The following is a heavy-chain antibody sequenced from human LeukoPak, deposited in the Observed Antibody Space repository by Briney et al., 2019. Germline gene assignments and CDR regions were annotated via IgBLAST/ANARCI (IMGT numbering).Heavy chain of an antibody. Sequence: SETLSLTCSVSGVSITSDYWSWIRQPPGKGLEWIGYSYYSGSTNYNPSLKSRVTIPVVTSKNQFSLRLRSVTAADTAVYYCARRSGTLWGSFDIWGQGTVVTVSS. CDR2: SYYSGST. V-gene: IGHV4-59*01. D-gene: IGHD1-1*01. CDR1: GVSITSDY. J-gene: IGHJ3*02. CDR3: ARRSGTLWGSFDI.